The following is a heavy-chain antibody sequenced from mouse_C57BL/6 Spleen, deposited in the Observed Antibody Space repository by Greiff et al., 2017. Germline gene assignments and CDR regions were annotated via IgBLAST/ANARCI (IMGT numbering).Heavy chain of an antibody. Sequence: EVQLQQSGPELVKPGASVKIPCKASGYTFTDYNMDWVKQSPGKSLEWIGDINPNNGGTIYNQKFKGKATLTVDKSSSTAYMELRSLTSEDTAGYFCARRLLLPFDYWGQGTTLTDSS. V-gene: IGHV1-18*01. CDR3: ARRLLLPFDY. CDR2: INPNNGGT. J-gene: IGHJ2*01. D-gene: IGHD1-1*01. CDR1: GYTFTDYN.